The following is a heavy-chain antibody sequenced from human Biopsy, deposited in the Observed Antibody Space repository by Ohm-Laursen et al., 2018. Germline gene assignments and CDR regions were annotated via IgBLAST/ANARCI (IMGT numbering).Heavy chain of an antibody. Sequence: SDTLSLTCVVFGRTFSDYRWTWIRQPPGKGLEWIGQINQSGSTNYNPSLKSRVTISADASKYEFSLRLTSMTAADTAVYLCGNEVHGRDYWGLGAQVTVSS. V-gene: IGHV4-34*08. J-gene: IGHJ4*02. CDR1: GRTFSDYR. D-gene: IGHD2-15*01. CDR2: INQSGST. CDR3: GNEVHGRDY.